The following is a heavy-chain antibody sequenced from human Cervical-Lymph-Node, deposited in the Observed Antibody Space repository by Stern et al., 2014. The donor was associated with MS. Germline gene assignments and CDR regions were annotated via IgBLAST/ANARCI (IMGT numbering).Heavy chain of an antibody. CDR2: IYPGDSDI. D-gene: IGHD1-26*01. V-gene: IGHV5-51*01. J-gene: IGHJ4*02. Sequence: VQLVQSGAEVRKPGESLKISCKGSGYTFTTYWIGWVRQIPGGGLEWMGVIYPGDSDIRYSRSFQGRVTISADKSISTAYLQWSSLKASDTALYYCAGGENYYSLDYWGQGTLVTVSS. CDR3: AGGENYYSLDY. CDR1: GYTFTTYW.